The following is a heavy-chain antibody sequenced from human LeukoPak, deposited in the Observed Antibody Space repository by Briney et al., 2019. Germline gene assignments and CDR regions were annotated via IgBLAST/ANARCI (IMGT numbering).Heavy chain of an antibody. D-gene: IGHD3-10*01. CDR3: AREASTTLLWFGELFPQYYYYYMDV. V-gene: IGHV4-4*02. J-gene: IGHJ6*03. CDR1: GGSISSSNW. Sequence: SGTLSLTCAVSGGSISSSNWWSWVRQPPGKGLEWIGEIYHSGSTNYNPSLKSRVTISVDKSKNQFSLKLSSVTAADTAVYYCAREASTTLLWFGELFPQYYYYYMDVWGKGTTVTISS. CDR2: IYHSGST.